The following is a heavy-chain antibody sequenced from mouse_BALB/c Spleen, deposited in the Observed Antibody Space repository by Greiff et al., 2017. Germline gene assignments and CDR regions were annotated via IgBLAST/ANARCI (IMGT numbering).Heavy chain of an antibody. CDR1: GYSITSDYA. J-gene: IGHJ1*01. CDR3: ARNGNFDV. V-gene: IGHV3-2*02. CDR2: ISYSGST. D-gene: IGHD2-1*01. Sequence: EVKLMESGPGLVKPSQSLSLTCTVTGYSITSDYAWNWIRQFPGNKLEWMGYISYSGSTSYNPSLKSRISITRDTSKNQFFLQLNSVTTEDTATYYCARNGNFDVWGAGTTVTVSS.